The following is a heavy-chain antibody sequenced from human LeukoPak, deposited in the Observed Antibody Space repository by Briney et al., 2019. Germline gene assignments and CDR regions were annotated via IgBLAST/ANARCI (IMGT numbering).Heavy chain of an antibody. CDR1: GYTFTGYY. J-gene: IGHJ5*02. V-gene: IGHV1-2*02. CDR3: AGSSGPANWFDP. Sequence: EASVKVSCKASGYTFTGYYMHWVRQAPGQGLEWMGWINPNSGGTNYAQKFQGRVTMTRDTSISTAYMELSRLRSDDTAVYYCAGSSGPANWFDPWGQGALVTVSS. CDR2: INPNSGGT. D-gene: IGHD3-22*01.